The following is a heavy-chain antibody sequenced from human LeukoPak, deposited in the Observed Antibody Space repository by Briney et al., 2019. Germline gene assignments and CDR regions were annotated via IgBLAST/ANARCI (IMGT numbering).Heavy chain of an antibody. V-gene: IGHV1-3*03. CDR2: INAGNGST. CDR1: GYTFTSYA. J-gene: IGHJ4*02. CDR3: ARDNDSRDPPHFDY. D-gene: IGHD3-16*01. Sequence: VASVKVSCKASGYTFTSYAMHWVRQAPGQRLEWMGWINAGNGSTKYSQEFQGRVTITRDTSASTAYMELSSLRSEDTAVYYCARDNDSRDPPHFDYWGQGTLVTVSS.